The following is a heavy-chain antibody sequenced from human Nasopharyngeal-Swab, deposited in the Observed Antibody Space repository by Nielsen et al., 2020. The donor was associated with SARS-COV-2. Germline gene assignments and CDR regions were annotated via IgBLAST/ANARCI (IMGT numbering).Heavy chain of an antibody. D-gene: IGHD1-1*01. Sequence: GGSLRLSCAASGFTFSSYAMSWVRQAPGKGLEWVSVIYSGGSSTYYADSVKGRFTISRDNSKSTLYLQMNSLRAEDTAIYYCARDEAGTANSGFDYWGQGTLVTVSS. V-gene: IGHV3-23*03. J-gene: IGHJ4*02. CDR3: ARDEAGTANSGFDY. CDR1: GFTFSSYA. CDR2: IYSGGSST.